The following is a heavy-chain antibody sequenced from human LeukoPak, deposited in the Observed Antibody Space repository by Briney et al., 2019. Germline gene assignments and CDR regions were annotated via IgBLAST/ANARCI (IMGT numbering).Heavy chain of an antibody. CDR3: AELGITMIGGV. V-gene: IGHV3-48*03. J-gene: IGHJ6*04. CDR1: GFIFSDYE. Sequence: GGSLRLSCAASGFIFSDYEMNWVRQAPGKGLEWLSHIDISGNTIHYADSVEGRFTISRDNAKNSLYLQMNSLRAEDTAVYYCAELGITMIGGVWGKGTTVTISS. CDR2: IDISGNTI. D-gene: IGHD3-10*02.